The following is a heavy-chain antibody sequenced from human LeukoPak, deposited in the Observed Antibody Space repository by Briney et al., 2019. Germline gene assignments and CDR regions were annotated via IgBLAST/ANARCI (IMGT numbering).Heavy chain of an antibody. D-gene: IGHD2-21*02. CDR2: IIPIFGTA. Sequence: ASVKVSCKASGYTFTSYTITWVRQAPGQGLEWMGGIIPIFGTANYAQKFQGRVTITADESTSTAYMELSSLRSEDTAVYYCARVNCGGDCYSDRGAFDIWGQGTMVTVSS. CDR3: ARVNCGGDCYSDRGAFDI. V-gene: IGHV1-69*13. J-gene: IGHJ3*02. CDR1: GYTFTSYT.